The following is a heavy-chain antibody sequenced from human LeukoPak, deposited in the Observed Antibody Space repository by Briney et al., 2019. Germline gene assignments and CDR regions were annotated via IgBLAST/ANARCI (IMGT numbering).Heavy chain of an antibody. D-gene: IGHD3-3*01. J-gene: IGHJ4*02. Sequence: GGSLRLSCAASGFAFDNYAMSWVRQAPGKGLEWVSAISGSGGTTYYGDSVKGRFTISRDNSKNTLYLQMNSLRAEDTALFYCARNWGGYFNTFDYWGQGTLVTVSS. V-gene: IGHV3-23*01. CDR1: GFAFDNYA. CDR2: ISGSGGTT. CDR3: ARNWGGYFNTFDY.